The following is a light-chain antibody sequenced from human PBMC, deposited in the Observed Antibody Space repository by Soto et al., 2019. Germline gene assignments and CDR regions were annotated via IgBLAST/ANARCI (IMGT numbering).Light chain of an antibody. Sequence: QSALTQPASVSGSPGQSITISCTGSSSDVGAYDHVSWYQQHPGKAPELMIYDVSNRPSGVSNRFSGSKSGNTASLTISGLQAEDEADYFCSSYTSSITVVFGGGTKVTVL. CDR3: SSYTSSITVV. J-gene: IGLJ2*01. CDR2: DVS. V-gene: IGLV2-14*01. CDR1: SSDVGAYDH.